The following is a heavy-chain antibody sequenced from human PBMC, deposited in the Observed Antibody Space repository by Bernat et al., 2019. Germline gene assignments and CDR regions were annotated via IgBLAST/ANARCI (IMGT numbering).Heavy chain of an antibody. CDR3: TRYQLLYGYYYYYYMDV. J-gene: IGHJ6*03. D-gene: IGHD2-2*02. Sequence: QVQLVQSGAEVKKPGASVKVSCKASGYTFTSYYMHWVRQAPGQGLEWMGIINPSGGSTSYAQKFQGRVTMTRDTSTSTVYMELSSLRSEDTAVYYCTRYQLLYGYYYYYYMDVWGKGTTVTVSS. CDR2: INPSGGST. CDR1: GYTFTSYY. V-gene: IGHV1-46*01.